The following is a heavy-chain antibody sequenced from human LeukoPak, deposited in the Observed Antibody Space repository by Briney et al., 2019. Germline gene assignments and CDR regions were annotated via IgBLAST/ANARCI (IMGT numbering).Heavy chain of an antibody. D-gene: IGHD4-17*01. J-gene: IGHJ4*02. CDR1: GFTFSSYA. CDR2: ISGSAGST. V-gene: IGHV3-23*01. CDR3: AKGRAKATVTAGDH. Sequence: GGSLRLSCAASGFTFSSYAMSWVRQAPGKGLEWVSAISGSAGSTHYADSVKGRFTISRDNSKNTLYLQMGSLRADDTAVYYCAKGRAKATVTAGDHWGQGTLATVSS.